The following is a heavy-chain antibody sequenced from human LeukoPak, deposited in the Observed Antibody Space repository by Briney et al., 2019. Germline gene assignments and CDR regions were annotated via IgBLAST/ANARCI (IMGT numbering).Heavy chain of an antibody. V-gene: IGHV4-39*07. D-gene: IGHD4-17*01. CDR1: GGSISSSIYY. J-gene: IGHJ4*02. CDR3: ARKDYGDHRGFDY. CDR2: IYYNANT. Sequence: SETLSLTCTVSGGSISSSIYYWGWIRQPPGKGLEWIGSIYYNANTYYNPSLKSRITISVDTSKNQFSLRLSSVTAADTAVYYCARKDYGDHRGFDYWGQGTLVTVFS.